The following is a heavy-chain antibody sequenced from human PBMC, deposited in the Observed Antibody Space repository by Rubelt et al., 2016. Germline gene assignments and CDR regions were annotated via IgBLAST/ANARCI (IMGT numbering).Heavy chain of an antibody. CDR1: GFTFSSYA. V-gene: IGHV3-21*02. CDR3: ATGTTAFDYYYYYMDV. Sequence: VQLVESGGGVVQPGRSLRLSCAASGFTFSSYAMIWVRQAPGKGLEWVSYTNKGSDDIFYADSVRGRFTISRDNAKNSLFLHINSLRAEDTAVYYCATGTTAFDYYYYYMDVWGRGTTVTVSS. CDR2: TNKGSDDI. J-gene: IGHJ6*03. D-gene: IGHD1-14*01.